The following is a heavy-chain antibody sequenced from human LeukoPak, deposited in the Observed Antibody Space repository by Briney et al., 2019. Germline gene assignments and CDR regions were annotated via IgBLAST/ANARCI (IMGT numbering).Heavy chain of an antibody. V-gene: IGHV4-34*01. Sequence: SETLSLTCAVYGGSFSGYWWSWVRLPPGKGLEWIGEVNHRGSTNYNPSLKSRVTIAVDTSKIQFSLKLSSVTAADTAVYYCARGPPLNPGDFDSSGYYYFDYWGLGTLVTVSS. D-gene: IGHD3-22*01. CDR3: ARGPPLNPGDFDSSGYYYFDY. CDR1: GGSFSGYW. CDR2: VNHRGST. J-gene: IGHJ4*02.